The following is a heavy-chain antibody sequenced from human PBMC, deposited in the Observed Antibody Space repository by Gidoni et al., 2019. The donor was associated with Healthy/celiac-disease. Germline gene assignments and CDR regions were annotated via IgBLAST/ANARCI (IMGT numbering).Heavy chain of an antibody. CDR3: TREASDIVATAFDY. CDR2: IRSKAYGGTT. Sequence: EVQLVESGGGLVKPGRSLRLSCTASGFTFGDYAMSWFRQAPGKGLEWVGFIRSKAYGGTTEYAASVKGRFTISRDESKSIAYLQMNSLKTEDTAVYYCTREASDIVATAFDYWGQGTLVTVSS. J-gene: IGHJ4*02. CDR1: GFTFGDYA. D-gene: IGHD5-12*01. V-gene: IGHV3-49*05.